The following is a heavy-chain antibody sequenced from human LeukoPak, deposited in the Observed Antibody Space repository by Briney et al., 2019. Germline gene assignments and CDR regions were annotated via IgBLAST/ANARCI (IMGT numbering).Heavy chain of an antibody. CDR3: ASQGHHGKIVGTTLSYFYMDV. CDR1: GGSFSGYY. D-gene: IGHD1-26*01. J-gene: IGHJ6*03. V-gene: IGHV4-34*01. Sequence: SETLSLTCAVYGGSFSGYYWSWIRHPPGKGLEWIGEINHSGSTNYNPSLKSRVTISVDTSKNQFSLKLSSVTAADTAFYYCASQGHHGKIVGTTLSYFYMDVWGKGTTVTVSS. CDR2: INHSGST.